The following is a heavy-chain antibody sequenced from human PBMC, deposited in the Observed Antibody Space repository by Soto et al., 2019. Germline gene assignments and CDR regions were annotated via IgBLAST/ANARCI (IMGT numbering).Heavy chain of an antibody. D-gene: IGHD3-10*01. CDR2: IYYSGST. Sequence: PSETLSLTCTVSGGSISSSSYYWGWIRQPPGKGLEWIGSIYYSGSTYYNPSLKSRVTISVDTSKNQFSLKLSSVTAADTAVYYCARGSGAGSGSYPIWYYYYGMDVWGQGTTVTVSS. CDR3: ARGSGAGSGSYPIWYYYYGMDV. V-gene: IGHV4-39*07. J-gene: IGHJ6*02. CDR1: GGSISSSSYY.